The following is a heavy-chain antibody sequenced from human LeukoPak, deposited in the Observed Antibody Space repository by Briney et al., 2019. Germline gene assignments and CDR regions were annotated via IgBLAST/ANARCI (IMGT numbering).Heavy chain of an antibody. CDR1: GYTFTSYG. Sequence: ASVKVSCKASGYTFTSYGLSWVRQAPGQGLEWMGWISGYNGNANYAQKFQGRVTMTTDTSTSTAYMELRSLRSDDTAVYYCARDGHRRYYYESSDYRFDYWGQGTLVTVSS. D-gene: IGHD3-22*01. V-gene: IGHV1-18*01. J-gene: IGHJ4*02. CDR2: ISGYNGNA. CDR3: ARDGHRRYYYESSDYRFDY.